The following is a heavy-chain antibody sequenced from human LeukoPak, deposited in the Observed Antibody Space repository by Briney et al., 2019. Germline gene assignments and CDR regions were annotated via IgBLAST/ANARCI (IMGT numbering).Heavy chain of an antibody. V-gene: IGHV4-31*03. Sequence: SETLSLTCTVSGDSISSGGNYWSWLRQHPGKGLEWIGYIYYSGSTYYNPSLKSRLTISVDTSKNQFSLKLSSVTAADTAVYYCARWGNSGYASGYFDYWGQGTLVTASS. CDR2: IYYSGST. CDR1: GDSISSGGNY. CDR3: ARWGNSGYASGYFDY. J-gene: IGHJ4*02. D-gene: IGHD5-12*01.